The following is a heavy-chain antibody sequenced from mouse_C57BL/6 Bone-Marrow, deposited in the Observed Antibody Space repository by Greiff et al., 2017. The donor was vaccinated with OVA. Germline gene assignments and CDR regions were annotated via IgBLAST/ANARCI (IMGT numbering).Heavy chain of an antibody. D-gene: IGHD2-12*01. CDR2: IHPSDSDT. Sequence: VQLQQSGAELVKPGASVKVSCKASGYTFTSYWMHWVKQRPGQGLEWIGGIHPSDSDTNYNQKFKGKATLTVDKSSSTAYMQLSSLTSEDSAVYYCAISDYNSFGYWGQGTTLTVSS. CDR1: GYTFTSYW. V-gene: IGHV1-74*01. CDR3: AISDYNSFGY. J-gene: IGHJ2*01.